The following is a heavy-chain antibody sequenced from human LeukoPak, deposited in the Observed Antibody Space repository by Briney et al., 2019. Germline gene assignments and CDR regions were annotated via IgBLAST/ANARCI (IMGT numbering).Heavy chain of an antibody. V-gene: IGHV4-34*01. J-gene: IGHJ5*02. D-gene: IGHD3-10*01. Sequence: SETLSLTCAVYGGSFSGYYWSWIRQPPGKGLEWIGEINHSGSTNYNPSLKSRVTISVDTSKNQFSLKLSSVTAADTAVYYCARRRGVLLWFGEFNWFDPWGQGTLVTVSS. CDR1: GGSFSGYY. CDR2: INHSGST. CDR3: ARRRGVLLWFGEFNWFDP.